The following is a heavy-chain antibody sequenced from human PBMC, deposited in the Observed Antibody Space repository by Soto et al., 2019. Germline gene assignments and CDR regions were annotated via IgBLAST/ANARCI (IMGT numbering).Heavy chain of an antibody. CDR1: GGSISSSSYY. Sequence: SESLSLPYTVSGGSISSSSYYWGWIRQPPGKGLEWIGSIYYSGSTYYNPSLKSRVTISVDTSKNQFSLKLSSVTAADTAVYYCARHVSSSWYSSWFDPWGQGTLVTVSS. V-gene: IGHV4-39*01. J-gene: IGHJ5*02. D-gene: IGHD6-13*01. CDR3: ARHVSSSWYSSWFDP. CDR2: IYYSGST.